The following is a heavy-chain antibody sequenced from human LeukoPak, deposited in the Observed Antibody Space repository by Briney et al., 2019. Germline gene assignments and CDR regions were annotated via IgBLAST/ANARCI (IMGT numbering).Heavy chain of an antibody. CDR2: IRSKANSYAT. CDR3: TRSAFRSYSNYYYYMDV. V-gene: IGHV3-73*01. Sequence: GGSLKLSCAASGFTFSGSAMHWVRQASGKGLEWVGRIRSKANSYATAYAASMKGRFTISRDDSKNTAYLQMNSLKTEDTAVYYCTRSAFRSYSNYYYYMDVWGKGTTVTVSS. J-gene: IGHJ6*03. D-gene: IGHD4-11*01. CDR1: GFTFSGSA.